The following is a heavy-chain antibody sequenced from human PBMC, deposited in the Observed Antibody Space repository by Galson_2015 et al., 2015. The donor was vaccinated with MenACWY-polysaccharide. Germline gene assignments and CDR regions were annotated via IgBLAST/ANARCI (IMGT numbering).Heavy chain of an antibody. CDR2: IGGSGSNT. V-gene: IGHV3-23*01. CDR3: ARGHYGLDV. Sequence: SLRLSCAASGFTFSNYAMSWVRQAPGKGLEWVSTIGGSGSNTHYADSVKGRFTISRDNSKNSLYLQMNSLRAEDTAVYSCARGHYGLDVWGQGTTVIVSS. J-gene: IGHJ6*02. CDR1: GFTFSNYA.